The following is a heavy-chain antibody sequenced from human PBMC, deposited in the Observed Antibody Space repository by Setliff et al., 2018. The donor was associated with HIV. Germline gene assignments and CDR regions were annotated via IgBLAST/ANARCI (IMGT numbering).Heavy chain of an antibody. J-gene: IGHJ6*02. CDR3: ARGHCSGTNCYGVDYYGMDV. D-gene: IGHD2-2*01. CDR2: IYHTEYT. Sequence: TLSLTCAVSGGSLSSDNWWTWVRQPPGKGLEWIGEIYHTEYTNYSPSLKSRVSMSVDRSKNQFFLNLTSVTAADTAVYYCARGHCSGTNCYGVDYYGMDVWGQGTTVTVS. V-gene: IGHV4-4*02. CDR1: GGSLSSDNW.